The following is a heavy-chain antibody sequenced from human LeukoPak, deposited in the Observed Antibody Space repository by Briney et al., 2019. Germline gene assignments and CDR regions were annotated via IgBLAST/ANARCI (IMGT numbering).Heavy chain of an antibody. J-gene: IGHJ4*02. Sequence: SETLSLTCTVSGGSISSGGYYWSWIRQYPGKDLEWIGYIYYSGSTYYNPSLKSRVTISVDTSKNQFSLKLSSVTAADTAVYYCAAVDIVATIDYWGQGTLVTVSS. V-gene: IGHV4-31*03. CDR1: GGSISSGGYY. CDR3: AAVDIVATIDY. CDR2: IYYSGST. D-gene: IGHD5-12*01.